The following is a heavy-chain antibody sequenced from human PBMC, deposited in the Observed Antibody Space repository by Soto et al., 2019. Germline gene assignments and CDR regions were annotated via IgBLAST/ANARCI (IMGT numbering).Heavy chain of an antibody. V-gene: IGHV1-18*01. J-gene: IGHJ4*02. CDR3: ARGVNDFWSGYYNYFDY. D-gene: IGHD3-3*01. Sequence: QVQLVQSGAEVKKPGASVKVSCKASGYTFTSYGINWVRQAPGQGLEWMGWISAYNGNTNYAQKLQGRVTMTTDTYTSTAYIEVRILRFEAKAVAYCARGVNDFWSGYYNYFDYWGQGTLVTVSS. CDR1: GYTFTSYG. CDR2: ISAYNGNT.